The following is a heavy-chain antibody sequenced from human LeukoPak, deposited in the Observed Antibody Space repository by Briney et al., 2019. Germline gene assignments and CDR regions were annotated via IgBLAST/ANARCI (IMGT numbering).Heavy chain of an antibody. CDR2: IYYSGST. CDR3: AREGPALAAAGPLSFDY. CDR1: GGSISSYI. V-gene: IGHV4-59*12. D-gene: IGHD6-13*01. J-gene: IGHJ4*02. Sequence: SETLSLTCTDSGGSISSYIWSWIRQPPGKGLEWIGYIYYSGSTNYNPSLKSRVTISLDTSKNQFSLKLSSVTAADTAVYYCAREGPALAAAGPLSFDYWGQGTLVTVPS.